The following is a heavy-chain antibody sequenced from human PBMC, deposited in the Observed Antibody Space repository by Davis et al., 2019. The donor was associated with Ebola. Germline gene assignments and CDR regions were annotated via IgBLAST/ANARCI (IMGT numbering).Heavy chain of an antibody. Sequence: PGGSLRLSCAASGFTFSNYWMHWIRQAPGKGLVWVSRINPDGTMTTYADSVEGRFAISRDNAKNTLFLQMDSLRAEDTAVYYCTKDFDYENAYWGQRSLVTVSS. CDR1: GFTFSNYW. CDR2: INPDGTMT. J-gene: IGHJ4*02. V-gene: IGHV3-74*01. D-gene: IGHD4-17*01. CDR3: TKDFDYENAY.